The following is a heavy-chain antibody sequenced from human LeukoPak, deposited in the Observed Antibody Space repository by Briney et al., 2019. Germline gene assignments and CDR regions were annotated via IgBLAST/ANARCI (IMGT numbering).Heavy chain of an antibody. D-gene: IGHD3-9*01. Sequence: GASLKISCRVSGSIFTSYWIDWVRQLPGKGLEWMGSIYPGDSDTRYSPSFQGQVTISADKTISSAYLQWSSLKASDTATYYCARRNYDILTGYRYHFDYWGQGTLVTVSS. J-gene: IGHJ4*02. V-gene: IGHV5-51*01. CDR2: IYPGDSDT. CDR3: ARRNYDILTGYRYHFDY. CDR1: GSIFTSYW.